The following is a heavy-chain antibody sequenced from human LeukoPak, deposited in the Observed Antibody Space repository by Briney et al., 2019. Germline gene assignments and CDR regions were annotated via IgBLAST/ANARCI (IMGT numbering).Heavy chain of an antibody. Sequence: GGSLRLSCSASGFTFSSYAMHWVRQAPGKGLEYVSAISSNGGSTYYADSVKGRFTISRDNSKNTLYLQMSSLRAEDTAVYYCLKAHMGIRYFDFRTEYYGMDVWGKGTTVTVSS. V-gene: IGHV3-64D*06. CDR2: ISSNGGST. CDR3: LKAHMGIRYFDFRTEYYGMDV. CDR1: GFTFSSYA. D-gene: IGHD3-9*01. J-gene: IGHJ6*04.